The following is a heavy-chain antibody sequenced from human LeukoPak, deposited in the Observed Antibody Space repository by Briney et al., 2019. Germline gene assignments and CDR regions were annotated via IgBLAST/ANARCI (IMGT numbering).Heavy chain of an antibody. CDR3: ARERCGGDCYSSAFDI. CDR1: GGSISSSNYY. CDR2: IYTSGTT. D-gene: IGHD2-21*02. J-gene: IGHJ3*02. Sequence: PSETLSLTCTVSGGSISSSNYYWSWIRQPAGKGLEWIGRIYTSGTTNYNPSLKSRVTISIDTSKNQFSLKLSSVTAADTAVYYCARERCGGDCYSSAFDIWGQGTMVTVSS. V-gene: IGHV4-61*02.